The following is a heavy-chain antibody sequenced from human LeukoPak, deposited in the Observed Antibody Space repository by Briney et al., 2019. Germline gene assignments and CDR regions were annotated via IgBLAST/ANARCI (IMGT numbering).Heavy chain of an antibody. CDR2: INPNSGDT. V-gene: IGHV1-2*02. J-gene: IGHJ4*02. CDR3: ARVPQADY. Sequence: ASVKVSCKTSGYTFTGYYVHWVWQAPGQGLEWMGWINPNSGDTNYAQNFQGKVTMTRDTSISTAYMELSRLTSDDTAIYYCARVPQADYWGQGTLVTVSS. CDR1: GYTFTGYY.